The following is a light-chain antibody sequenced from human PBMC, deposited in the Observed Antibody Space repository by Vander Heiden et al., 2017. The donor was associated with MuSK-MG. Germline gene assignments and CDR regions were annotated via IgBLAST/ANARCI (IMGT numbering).Light chain of an antibody. V-gene: IGLV3-25*03. CDR1: ALPKQY. Sequence: SYELTQPPSVSVSPGQTARITCSGDALPKQYAYWYQQKPGQAPVLVIYKDSERPSGSPERFSGSSSGTTVTLTISGVQAEDEADYYCQSADSSGTLYVVFGGGTKLTVL. J-gene: IGLJ2*01. CDR2: KDS. CDR3: QSADSSGTLYVV.